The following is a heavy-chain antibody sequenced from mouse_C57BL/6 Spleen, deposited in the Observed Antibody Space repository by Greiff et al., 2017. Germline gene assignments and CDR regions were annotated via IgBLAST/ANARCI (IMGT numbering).Heavy chain of an antibody. CDR2: IDPSDSYT. CDR3: ARGGNWDFDY. J-gene: IGHJ2*01. CDR1: GYTFTSYW. D-gene: IGHD4-1*01. V-gene: IGHV1-59*01. Sequence: QVQLQQPGAELVRPGTSVKLSCKASGYTFTSYWMHWVKQRPGQGLEWIGVIDPSDSYTNYNQKFKGKATLTVDTSSSTVYMQLSSLTSADSAVYDCARGGNWDFDYWGQGTTLTVSS.